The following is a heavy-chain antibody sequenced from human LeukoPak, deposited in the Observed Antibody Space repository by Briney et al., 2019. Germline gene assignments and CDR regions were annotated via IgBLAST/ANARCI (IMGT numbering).Heavy chain of an antibody. J-gene: IGHJ4*02. D-gene: IGHD3-22*01. CDR2: IYYSGST. Sequence: SETLSLTCTVSGGSISSYYWSWIRQPPGKGLECIGYIYYSGSTNYNPSLKSRVTISVDTSKNQFSLKLSSVTAADTAVYDCARRTYFYDSSGYYFDYWGQGTLVTVSS. CDR1: GGSISSYY. CDR3: ARRTYFYDSSGYYFDY. V-gene: IGHV4-59*01.